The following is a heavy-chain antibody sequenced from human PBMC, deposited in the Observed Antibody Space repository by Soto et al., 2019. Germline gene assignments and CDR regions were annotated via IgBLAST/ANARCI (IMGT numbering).Heavy chain of an antibody. D-gene: IGHD6-13*01. CDR1: GVSISSHDW. Sequence: QVQLQESGPGLVKPSGTLSLTCAVSGVSISSHDWWTWVRQPPGKGLEWIGESHQSGNTNYNSSLESRVTISVDKSKNQFSLKLTSVTVADTAVYYCATSDSSRFYWGQGTLVTVSS. CDR3: ATSDSSRFY. CDR2: SHQSGNT. V-gene: IGHV4-4*02. J-gene: IGHJ4*02.